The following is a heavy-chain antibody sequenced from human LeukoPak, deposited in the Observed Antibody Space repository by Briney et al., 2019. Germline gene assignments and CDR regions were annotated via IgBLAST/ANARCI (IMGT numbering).Heavy chain of an antibody. Sequence: SETLSLTCAVSGGSFSGYYWSWIRRPPGKGLEWVGSIYYSGTTYYNPSLKSRVTISVDTSKNQFSFTLIPLTAADTAVYYCAWQFSSDYNSLLDYWGQGSLVTVSS. CDR1: GGSFSGYY. V-gene: IGHV4-34*01. CDR2: IYYSGTT. J-gene: IGHJ4*02. D-gene: IGHD4-11*01. CDR3: AWQFSSDYNSLLDY.